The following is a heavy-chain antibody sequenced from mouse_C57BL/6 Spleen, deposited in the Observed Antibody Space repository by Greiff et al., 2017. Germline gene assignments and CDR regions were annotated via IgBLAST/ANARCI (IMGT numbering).Heavy chain of an antibody. J-gene: IGHJ4*01. CDR2: IYPGDGDT. D-gene: IGHD1-1*01. CDR1: GYAFSSYW. Sequence: QVQLKESGAELVKPGASVKISCKASGYAFSSYWMNWVKQRPGKGLEWIGQIYPGDGDTNYNGKFKGKATLTADKSSSTAYMQLSSLTSEDSAVYFCARSSDYGSSFFAMDYWGQGTSVTVSS. V-gene: IGHV1-80*01. CDR3: ARSSDYGSSFFAMDY.